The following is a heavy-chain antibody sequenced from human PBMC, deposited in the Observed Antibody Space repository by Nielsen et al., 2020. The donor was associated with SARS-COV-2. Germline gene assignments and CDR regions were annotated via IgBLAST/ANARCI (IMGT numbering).Heavy chain of an antibody. V-gene: IGHV1-18*04. CDR1: GYTFTYHD. D-gene: IGHD3-10*01. CDR3: ARDTIYYGSERVADY. CDR2: ISGDNGNA. Sequence: ASVKVSCKASGYTFTYHDISWVRQAPGQGLEWMGCISGDNGNAKFAQNLQGRVTMTTDTSTSTAYMELRSLRSDDTAVYYCARDTIYYGSERVADYWGQGTLVTVSS. J-gene: IGHJ4*02.